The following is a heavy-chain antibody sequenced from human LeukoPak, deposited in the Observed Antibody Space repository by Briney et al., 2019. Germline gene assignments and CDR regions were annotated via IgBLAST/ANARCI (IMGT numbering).Heavy chain of an antibody. D-gene: IGHD6-13*01. V-gene: IGHV4-39*01. Sequence: TPSETLSLTCTVSGGSISSSSYYWGWIRQPPGKGLEWIGSIYYSGSTYYNPSLKSRVTISVDTSKNQFSLKLSSVTAADTAVYYRARRPRYSSSWDTFDYWGQGTLVTVSS. CDR2: IYYSGST. CDR3: ARRPRYSSSWDTFDY. J-gene: IGHJ4*02. CDR1: GGSISSSSYY.